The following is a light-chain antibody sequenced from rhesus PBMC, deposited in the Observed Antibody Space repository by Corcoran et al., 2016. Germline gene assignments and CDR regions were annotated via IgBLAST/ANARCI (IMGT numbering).Light chain of an antibody. Sequence: DIVMTQTPLSLPVTPGEPASISCRSSQSLLDSDGYTHLHWYLQKPGQSPPLLIYLGSNRASGVPARFSGSGSGIDFTLKSSRVEAEDVGVYYCMQILQTPYSFGQGTKVEIK. CDR1: QSLLDSDGYTH. J-gene: IGKJ2*01. CDR2: LGS. V-gene: IGKV2-78*01. CDR3: MQILQTPYS.